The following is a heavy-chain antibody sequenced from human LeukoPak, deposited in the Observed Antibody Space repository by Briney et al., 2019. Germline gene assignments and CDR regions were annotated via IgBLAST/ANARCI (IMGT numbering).Heavy chain of an antibody. CDR3: ARDQVSVAGTGIDY. V-gene: IGHV3-21*01. Sequence: PGGSLRLSCAASGFTFSGYSMNWVRQAPGKGLEWVSSISRSSSYIYYADSVMGRFTISRDNAKNSLYLQMNSLRAEDTAVYYCARDQVSVAGTGIDYWGQGTLVTVSS. CDR1: GFTFSGYS. D-gene: IGHD6-19*01. J-gene: IGHJ4*02. CDR2: ISRSSSYI.